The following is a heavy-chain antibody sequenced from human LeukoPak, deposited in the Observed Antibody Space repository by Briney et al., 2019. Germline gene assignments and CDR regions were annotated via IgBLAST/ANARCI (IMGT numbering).Heavy chain of an antibody. V-gene: IGHV4-4*07. J-gene: IGHJ4*02. CDR2: VFDSGNT. D-gene: IGHD6-19*01. CDR1: RGSIQSHF. Sequence: NASETLSLTCTVSRGSIQSHFWSWVRQPAGKGLEWIGRVFDSGNTDYNPSLNGRVTLSVDTSKNEFSLTLTSVTAADTAVYYCAREGQWLGEMDFCGPGILVTVSS. CDR3: AREGQWLGEMDF.